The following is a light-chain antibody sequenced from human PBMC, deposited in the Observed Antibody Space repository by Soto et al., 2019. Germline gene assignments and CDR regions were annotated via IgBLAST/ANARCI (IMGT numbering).Light chain of an antibody. CDR1: QRVSTN. V-gene: IGKV3-15*01. J-gene: IGKJ2*01. Sequence: EIVMTQSPATLSVSPGERATLSCRASQRVSTNLAWYQQKPGQAPRLPIYGASTRATGIPARFSGSVSGTEFTLTIISLHSVDFAVYYRQLYNNWPPVTFGQGTKLEIK. CDR2: GAS. CDR3: QLYNNWPPVT.